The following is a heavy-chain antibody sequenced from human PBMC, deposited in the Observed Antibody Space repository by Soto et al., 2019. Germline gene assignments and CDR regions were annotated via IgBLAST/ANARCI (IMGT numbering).Heavy chain of an antibody. CDR2: IRSKAYGGTT. J-gene: IGHJ6*02. CDR3: TRDRRVVVVVAATPGYYYGMDV. Sequence: LRLSCTASGFTFGDYAMSWVRQAPGKGLEWVGFIRSKAYGGTTEYAASVKGRFTISRDDSKSIAYLQMNSLKTEDTAVYYCTRDRRVVVVVAATPGYYYGMDVWGQGTTVTVSS. V-gene: IGHV3-49*04. D-gene: IGHD2-15*01. CDR1: GFTFGDYA.